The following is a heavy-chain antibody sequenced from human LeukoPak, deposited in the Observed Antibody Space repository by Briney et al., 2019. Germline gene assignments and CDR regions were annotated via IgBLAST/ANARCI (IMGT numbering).Heavy chain of an antibody. CDR3: AKGAGGFSYYNWFDP. J-gene: IGHJ5*02. Sequence: SETLSLTCTVSGGSISSASYYWGWIRQPPGKGLEWIGTIYYSGSTYYNPSLKSRVTISVDTSKNQVSLKLASVTAADTAIYYCAKGAGGFSYYNWFDPWGQGTLVTVSS. V-gene: IGHV4-39*07. D-gene: IGHD5-18*01. CDR1: GGSISSASYY. CDR2: IYYSGST.